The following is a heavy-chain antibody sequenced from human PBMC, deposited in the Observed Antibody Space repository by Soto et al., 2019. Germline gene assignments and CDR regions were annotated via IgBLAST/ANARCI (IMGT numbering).Heavy chain of an antibody. CDR1: GVPFSSYA. V-gene: IGHV3-23*01. Sequence: PGGSLRLSFAASGVPFSSYAMSWVRPAPGKGLEWVSAISGSGGSTYYAGSVKGRFTISRDNSKNTLYLQMNSLRAEDTAVYYCAKVLTAGYQLPSTFDYWGQGTLVTVSS. CDR3: AKVLTAGYQLPSTFDY. J-gene: IGHJ4*02. CDR2: ISGSGGST. D-gene: IGHD2-2*01.